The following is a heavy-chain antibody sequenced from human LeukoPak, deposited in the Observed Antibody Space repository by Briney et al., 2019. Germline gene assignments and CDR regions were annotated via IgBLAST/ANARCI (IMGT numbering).Heavy chain of an antibody. D-gene: IGHD6-19*01. CDR2: IYHSGST. V-gene: IGHV4-30-2*01. CDR3: ARYARAVAGSYYFDY. J-gene: IGHJ4*02. Sequence: PSQTLSLTCAVSGVSISSGGYSWSWIRQPPGKGLEWIGYIYHSGSTYYNPSLKSRVTISVDRSKNQFSLKLSSVTAADTAVYYCARYARAVAGSYYFDYWGQGTLVTVSS. CDR1: GVSISSGGYS.